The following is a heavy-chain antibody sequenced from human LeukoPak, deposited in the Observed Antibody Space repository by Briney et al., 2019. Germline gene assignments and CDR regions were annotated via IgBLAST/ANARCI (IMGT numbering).Heavy chain of an antibody. J-gene: IGHJ5*02. CDR1: GFTFSSYS. D-gene: IGHD2-21*02. V-gene: IGHV3-33*08. CDR2: IWYDGSNK. Sequence: PGGSLRLSCAASGFTFSSYSMNWVRQAPGKGLEWVAVIWYDGSNKYYADSVKGRFTISRDNSKNTLYLQMNSLRAEDTAVYYCAARTYCGGDCYPKTNWFDPWGQGTLVTVSS. CDR3: AARTYCGGDCYPKTNWFDP.